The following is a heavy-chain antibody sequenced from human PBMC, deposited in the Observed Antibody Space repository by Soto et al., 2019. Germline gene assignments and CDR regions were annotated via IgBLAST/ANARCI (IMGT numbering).Heavy chain of an antibody. V-gene: IGHV1-69*13. CDR3: ATNPLGDTGAFDM. CDR1: GVTFSSYA. Sequence: ASVKVSCKASGVTFSSYAISWVRQSPGQGLEWMGGIIPIFGTANYAQKFQGRVTITADESTSTAYMELSSLRSEDTAVYYCATNPLGDTGAFDMLGQGTMVNVSS. D-gene: IGHD3-16*01. J-gene: IGHJ3*02. CDR2: IIPIFGTA.